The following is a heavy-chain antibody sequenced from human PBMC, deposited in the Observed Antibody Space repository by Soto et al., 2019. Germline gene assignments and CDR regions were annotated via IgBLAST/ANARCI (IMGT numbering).Heavy chain of an antibody. CDR2: ISNSGGSP. CDR1: GFTFSTYA. CDR3: AKVGYCSSTSCYDAFDI. D-gene: IGHD2-2*01. J-gene: IGHJ3*02. V-gene: IGHV3-23*01. Sequence: GGSLRLSCAASGFTFSTYAMSWVRQAPGKGLEWVSAISNSGGSPYYADSVKGRFTISRDNSKNTLYLQMNSLRAEDTAIYYCAKVGYCSSTSCYDAFDIWGQGTMVTVS.